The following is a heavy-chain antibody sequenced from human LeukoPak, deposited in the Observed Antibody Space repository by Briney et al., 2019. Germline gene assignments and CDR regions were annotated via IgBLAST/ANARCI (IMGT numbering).Heavy chain of an antibody. D-gene: IGHD3-9*01. Sequence: GESLKISCKGSGYSFTSYWIGWVRQMPGKGLEWMGIIYPGDSDTRYSPSFQGQVTISADKSISTAYLQWSSLKASDTAMYYCARLESMYYDILEDYFDYWGQGTLVTVSS. CDR2: IYPGDSDT. CDR1: GYSFTSYW. V-gene: IGHV5-51*01. CDR3: ARLESMYYDILEDYFDY. J-gene: IGHJ4*02.